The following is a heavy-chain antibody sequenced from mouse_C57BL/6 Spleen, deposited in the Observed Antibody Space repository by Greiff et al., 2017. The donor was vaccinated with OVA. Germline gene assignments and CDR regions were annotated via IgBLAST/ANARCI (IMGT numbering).Heavy chain of an antibody. D-gene: IGHD1-1*01. J-gene: IGHJ4*01. CDR2: IDPETGGT. Sequence: QVQLQQSGAELVRPGASVTLSCKASGYTFTDYEMHWVKQTPVHGLEWIGAIDPETGGTAYNQKFKGKAILTADKSSSTAYMELRSLTSEDSAVYYCTREDYYGSSHAMDYWGQGTSVTVSS. CDR3: TREDYYGSSHAMDY. V-gene: IGHV1-15*01. CDR1: GYTFTDYE.